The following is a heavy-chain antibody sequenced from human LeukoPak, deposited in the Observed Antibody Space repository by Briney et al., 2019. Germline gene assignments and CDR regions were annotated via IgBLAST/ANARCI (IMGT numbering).Heavy chain of an antibody. V-gene: IGHV1-8*03. Sequence: ASVKVSCKASGYTFTSYDINWVRQATGQGLEWMGWMNPNSGNTGYAQKFQGRVTITRNTSTSTAYMELSSLRSEDTAVYYCARAYDSSGYYFDYWGQGTLVTVSS. J-gene: IGHJ4*02. CDR3: ARAYDSSGYYFDY. CDR2: MNPNSGNT. CDR1: GYTFTSYD. D-gene: IGHD3-22*01.